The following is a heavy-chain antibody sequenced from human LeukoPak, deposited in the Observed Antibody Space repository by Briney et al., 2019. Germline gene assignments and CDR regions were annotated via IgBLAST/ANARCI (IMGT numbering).Heavy chain of an antibody. CDR1: GGSFSGYY. CDR2: INHSGST. Sequence: SETLSLTCAVYGGSFSGYYWSWIRQPPGKGLEWIGEINHSGSTNYNPSLKSRVTISVDTSKNQFSLKLSSVTAADTAVYYCARALLYSSSWYPFDYWGQGTLVTVSS. J-gene: IGHJ4*02. V-gene: IGHV4-34*01. D-gene: IGHD6-13*01. CDR3: ARALLYSSSWYPFDY.